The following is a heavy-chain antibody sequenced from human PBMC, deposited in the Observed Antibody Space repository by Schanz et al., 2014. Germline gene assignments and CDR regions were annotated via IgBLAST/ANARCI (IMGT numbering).Heavy chain of an antibody. CDR1: GYTFTDYY. D-gene: IGHD3-3*01. J-gene: IGHJ4*02. CDR3: ARDDRFLEWSRLDY. V-gene: IGHV1-2*06. CDR2: INPNSGGT. Sequence: QVQLVQSGAEVKKLGASVKVSCKASGYTFTDYYMHWVRQAPGQGLEWMGRINPNSGGTNYAQKFQGRVTVTRDTSISTAYMELGSLRFDDTAVYYCARDDRFLEWSRLDYWGQGTLVTVSS.